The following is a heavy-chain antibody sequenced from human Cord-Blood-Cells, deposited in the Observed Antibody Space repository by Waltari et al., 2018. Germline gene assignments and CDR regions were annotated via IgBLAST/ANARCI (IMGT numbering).Heavy chain of an antibody. CDR2: IKQDGSEK. J-gene: IGHJ3*02. Sequence: EVQLVESGGGLVQPGGSLRLSCAASGFPFSSYWMSWVRQAPGKGLEWVANIKQDGSEKYYVDSVKGRFTISRDNAKNSLYLQMNSLRAEDTAVYYCASRSSSSSFAFDIWGQGTMVTVSS. CDR1: GFPFSSYW. CDR3: ASRSSSSSFAFDI. D-gene: IGHD6-6*01. V-gene: IGHV3-7*01.